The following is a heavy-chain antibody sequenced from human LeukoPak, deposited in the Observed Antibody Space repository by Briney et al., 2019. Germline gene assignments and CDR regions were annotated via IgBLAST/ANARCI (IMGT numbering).Heavy chain of an antibody. J-gene: IGHJ4*02. CDR2: INPNSGGT. CDR1: GYTFTSYG. D-gene: IGHD2-21*02. Sequence: ASVKVSCKASGYTFTSYGISWVRQAPGQGLEWMGWINPNSGGTNYAQKFQGRVTMTRDTSISTAYMELSRRRSDDTAVYYCARAKIVVVTATDFDYWGQGTLVTVSS. CDR3: ARAKIVVVTATDFDY. V-gene: IGHV1-2*02.